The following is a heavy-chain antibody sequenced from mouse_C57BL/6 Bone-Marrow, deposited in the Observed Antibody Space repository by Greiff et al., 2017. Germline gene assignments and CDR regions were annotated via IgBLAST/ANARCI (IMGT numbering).Heavy chain of an antibody. V-gene: IGHV2-5*01. J-gene: IGHJ3*01. CDR3: AKNGRGLRRAWFAY. CDR1: GFSLTSYG. Sequence: VQLQQSGPGLVQPSQSLSITCTVSGFSLTSYGVHWVRQSPGKGLEWLGVIWRGGSTDYNAAFMSRLSITKDNSKSQVFFKMNSLQADDTAIYYCAKNGRGLRRAWFAYCGQGTLVTVSA. D-gene: IGHD2-4*01. CDR2: IWRGGST.